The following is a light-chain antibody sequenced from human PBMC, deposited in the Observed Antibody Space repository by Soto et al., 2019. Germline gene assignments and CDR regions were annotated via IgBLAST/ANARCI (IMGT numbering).Light chain of an antibody. CDR1: SSDVGHYNS. V-gene: IGLV2-14*01. Sequence: QSALTQPASVSGSPGQSINISCTGASSDVGHYNSVSWYQHHPGRAPKLMIYDVSHRPSGVSNRFSGSKSGNTASLTISGLQAEDEADYYCSSYTTSTTNWVFGGGTKLTVL. CDR3: SSYTTSTTNWV. J-gene: IGLJ3*02. CDR2: DVS.